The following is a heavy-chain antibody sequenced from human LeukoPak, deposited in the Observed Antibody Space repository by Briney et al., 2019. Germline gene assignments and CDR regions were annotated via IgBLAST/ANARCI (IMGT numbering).Heavy chain of an antibody. CDR3: ARDLETYYNFWSGSYRTDYYYFMDV. CDR2: IKQDGSEK. D-gene: IGHD3-3*01. CDR1: GFTFSNYW. V-gene: IGHV3-7*01. Sequence: GESLKISCAASGFTFSNYWITWVRQAPGKGLEWVGIIKQDGSEKYYVDSVEGRFTISRDNAKSSLYLQMDSLRAEDTAVYYCARDLETYYNFWSGSYRTDYYYFMDVWGKGTTVTVSS. J-gene: IGHJ6*03.